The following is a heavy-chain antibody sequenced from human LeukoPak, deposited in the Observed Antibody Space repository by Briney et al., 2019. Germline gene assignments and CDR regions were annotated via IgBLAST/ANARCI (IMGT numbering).Heavy chain of an antibody. D-gene: IGHD3-9*01. CDR3: ARPEYDILTGPHWYFDL. Sequence: SETLSLTCTVSGGSISSSSYYWGWIRQPPGKGLEWIGEINHSGSTNYNPSLKSRVTISVDTSKNQFSLKLSSVTAADTAVYYCARPEYDILTGPHWYFDLWGRGTLVTVSS. CDR1: GGSISSSSYY. V-gene: IGHV4-39*07. J-gene: IGHJ2*01. CDR2: INHSGST.